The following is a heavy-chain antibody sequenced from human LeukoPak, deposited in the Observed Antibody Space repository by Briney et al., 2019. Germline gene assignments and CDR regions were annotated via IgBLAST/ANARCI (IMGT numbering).Heavy chain of an antibody. J-gene: IGHJ6*02. D-gene: IGHD5-12*01. Sequence: GGSLRLSCAASGFTVSSNYMSWVRQAPGKGLEWVSVIYSGGSTYYADSVKGRFTISRDNSKNTLYLQMNSLRAEDTAVYYCAREGMSGYASYYYYYGMDVWGQGTTVTVSS. CDR2: IYSGGST. CDR1: GFTVSSNY. CDR3: AREGMSGYASYYYYYGMDV. V-gene: IGHV3-53*05.